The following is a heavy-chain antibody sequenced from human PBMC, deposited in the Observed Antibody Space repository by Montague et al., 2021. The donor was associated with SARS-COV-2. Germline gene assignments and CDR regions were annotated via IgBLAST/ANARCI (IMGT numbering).Heavy chain of an antibody. Sequence: LSCAASGFTFSSYSMNWVRQAPGKGLEWVSSISSSSSYIYYADSVKGRFTISRDNAKNSLYLQMNSLRAEDTAVYYCARSHELWFGENPQGPGAFDIWGQGTMVTVSS. D-gene: IGHD3-10*01. CDR1: GFTFSSYS. J-gene: IGHJ3*02. CDR2: ISSSSSYI. CDR3: ARSHELWFGENPQGPGAFDI. V-gene: IGHV3-21*01.